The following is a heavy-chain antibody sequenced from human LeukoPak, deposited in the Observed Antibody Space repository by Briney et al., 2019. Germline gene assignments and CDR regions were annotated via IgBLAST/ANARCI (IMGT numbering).Heavy chain of an antibody. CDR2: IKQDGSEK. D-gene: IGHD4-23*01. CDR3: ARDRRGYGGNSATHGAFDI. V-gene: IGHV3-7*01. J-gene: IGHJ3*02. Sequence: GGSLRLSCAASGFTFSSYWMSWVRQAPGKGLEWVANIKQDGSEKYYVDSVKGRFTISRDNAKNSLYLQMNSLRAEDTAVYYCARDRRGYGGNSATHGAFDIWGQGTMVTVSS. CDR1: GFTFSSYW.